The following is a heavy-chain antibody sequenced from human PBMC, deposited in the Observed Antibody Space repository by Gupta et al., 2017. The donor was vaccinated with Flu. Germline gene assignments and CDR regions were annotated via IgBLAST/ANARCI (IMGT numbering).Heavy chain of an antibody. V-gene: IGHV3-9*01. CDR3: AKAGPASAPRDFSDYYYGMDV. J-gene: IGHJ6*02. Sequence: EVQLVESGGGFVQPGRSLRLPCAASGFTFDASAIHWVRQAPGKGLEWGSGISWNSGSIGYADSVKGRFTISRDNAKNSLYLQMNSLRAEDTALYYCAKAGPASAPRDFSDYYYGMDVWGQGTTVTVSS. CDR1: GFTFDASA. D-gene: IGHD2-21*02. CDR2: ISWNSGSI.